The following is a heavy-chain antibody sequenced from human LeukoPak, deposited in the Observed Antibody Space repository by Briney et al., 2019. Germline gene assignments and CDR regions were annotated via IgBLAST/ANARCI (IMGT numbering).Heavy chain of an antibody. V-gene: IGHV1-46*01. J-gene: IGHJ2*01. CDR2: INPSGGST. D-gene: IGHD3-22*01. Sequence: ASVKVSCKASGYTFTMYYMHWVRQAPGQGLECMGIINPSGGSTSYAQKFQGRITMTRDTSTSTVYMELSSLRSEDKAIYYCARDRDYYDSSGSPGVYWYFDLWGRGTLVTVSS. CDR1: GYTFTMYY. CDR3: ARDRDYYDSSGSPGVYWYFDL.